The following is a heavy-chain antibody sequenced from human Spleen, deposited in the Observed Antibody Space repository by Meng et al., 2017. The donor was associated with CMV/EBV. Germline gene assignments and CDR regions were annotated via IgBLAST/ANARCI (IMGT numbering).Heavy chain of an antibody. D-gene: IGHD6-13*01. V-gene: IGHV1-3*01. CDR1: GYIFSTYA. CDR2: INVGNGNT. Sequence: QVQLVQSGAEGKKPGASVKVSCKASGYIFSTYAIHWVRQAPGQGLEWMGWINVGNGNTNYAQKLQGRVTMTTDTSTSTAYMELRSLRSDDTAVYYCAREAAAGLDPWGQGTLVTVSS. J-gene: IGHJ5*02. CDR3: AREAAAGLDP.